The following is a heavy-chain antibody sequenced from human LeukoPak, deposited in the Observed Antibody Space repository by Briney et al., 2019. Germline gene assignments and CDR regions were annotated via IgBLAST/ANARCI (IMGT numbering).Heavy chain of an antibody. Sequence: PETLSLTCTVSGGSISSYYWSWIRQPPGKGLEWIGYIYYSGSTNYNPSLKSRLTMSVDTSKNKFSLKLTSVTAADTAVYYCAGGGTNWFDPWGQGTLVTVSS. V-gene: IGHV4-59*01. CDR1: GGSISSYY. CDR2: IYYSGST. D-gene: IGHD3-16*01. J-gene: IGHJ5*02. CDR3: AGGGTNWFDP.